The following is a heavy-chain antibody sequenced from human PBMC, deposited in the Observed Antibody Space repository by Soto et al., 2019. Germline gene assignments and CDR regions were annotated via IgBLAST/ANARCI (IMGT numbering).Heavy chain of an antibody. D-gene: IGHD6-13*01. CDR2: INPNSGDT. CDR1: GHTFTAYY. V-gene: IGHV1-2*02. Sequence: ASVKVSCKVSGHTFTAYYIHWVRQAPGQGLEWMGWINPNSGDTNYAQKFQGRVTMTRDTSARTVYMELSRLRSDDTAVYYCAKRSPYSSGWYSPIFDYWGQGALVTVSS. CDR3: AKRSPYSSGWYSPIFDY. J-gene: IGHJ4*02.